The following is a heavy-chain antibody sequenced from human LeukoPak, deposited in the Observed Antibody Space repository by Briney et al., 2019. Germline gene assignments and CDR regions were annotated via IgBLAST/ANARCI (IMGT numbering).Heavy chain of an antibody. CDR2: IYPGDSDT. Sequence: GESLKISCKGSGYSFTSYWIGWVRQMPGKGLEWMGIIYPGDSDTRYSPSFQGQVTISADKSISTAYLQWSSLKASDTAMYHCARVRSGYCSSTSCVGFDYWGQGTLVTVSS. J-gene: IGHJ4*02. CDR3: ARVRSGYCSSTSCVGFDY. CDR1: GYSFTSYW. V-gene: IGHV5-51*01. D-gene: IGHD2-2*01.